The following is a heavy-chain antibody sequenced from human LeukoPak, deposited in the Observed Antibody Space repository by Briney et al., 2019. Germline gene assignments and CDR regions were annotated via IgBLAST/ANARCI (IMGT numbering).Heavy chain of an antibody. Sequence: GGSVKVSCKVSGYTLTELSMHWVRQAPGKGLEWMGGFDPEDGETIYAQKFQGRVTMTEDTSTDTAYMELNSLRAEDTAVYYCAKDQYDSSIFDYWGQGTLVTVSS. J-gene: IGHJ4*02. CDR1: GYTLTELS. D-gene: IGHD3-22*01. V-gene: IGHV1-24*01. CDR3: AKDQYDSSIFDY. CDR2: FDPEDGET.